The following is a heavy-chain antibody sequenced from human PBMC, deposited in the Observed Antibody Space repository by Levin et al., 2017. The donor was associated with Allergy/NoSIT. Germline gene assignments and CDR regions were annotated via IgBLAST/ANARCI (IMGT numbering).Heavy chain of an antibody. CDR2: IKEDGSEK. J-gene: IGHJ5*01. D-gene: IGHD5-18*01. CDR3: ATYFHTASLDS. Sequence: PGGSLRLSCVASGFTFRDFWMSWVRQAPGKGLEWVANIKEDGSEKHSADSVKGRFTISRDNAKNSLSLQMISLRAEDTAVYYCATYFHTASLDSWGQGTLVTVSS. CDR1: GFTFRDFW. V-gene: IGHV3-7*02.